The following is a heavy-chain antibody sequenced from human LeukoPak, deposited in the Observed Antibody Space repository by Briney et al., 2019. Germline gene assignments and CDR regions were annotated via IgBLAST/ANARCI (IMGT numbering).Heavy chain of an antibody. CDR2: IYYSGST. CDR3: ARDRGYRVVRGFDA. CDR1: GGSISSSSYY. D-gene: IGHD3-10*01. V-gene: IGHV4-39*07. Sequence: PSETLSLTCTVSGGSISSSSYYWGWIRQPPGKGLEWIGSIYYSGSTYYNPSLKSRVTISVDTSKNQFSLKLSSVTAADTAVYYCARDRGYRVVRGFDAWGQGTLVTVSS. J-gene: IGHJ5*02.